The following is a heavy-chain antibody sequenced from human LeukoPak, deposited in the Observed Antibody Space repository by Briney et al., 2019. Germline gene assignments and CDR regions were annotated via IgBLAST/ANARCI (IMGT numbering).Heavy chain of an antibody. CDR1: GFTFSSYE. CDR2: ISSSGSTM. V-gene: IGHV3-48*03. J-gene: IGHJ6*02. CDR3: ARDSILYV. D-gene: IGHD2-15*01. Sequence: GGSLRLSCAAPGFTFSSYEMNWVRQAPGKGLEWVSYISSSGSTMYYADSVRGRFTISRDNAKNSLYLQMNSLRAEDTAVYYCARDSILYVWGQGTTVTVSS.